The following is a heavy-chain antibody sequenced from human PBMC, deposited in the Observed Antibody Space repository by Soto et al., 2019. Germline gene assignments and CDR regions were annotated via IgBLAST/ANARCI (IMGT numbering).Heavy chain of an antibody. CDR1: GFTFSSYA. D-gene: IGHD6-19*01. V-gene: IGHV3-23*01. Sequence: GGSLRLSCAASGFTFSSYAMSWVRQAPGKGLEWVSAISGSGGSTYYADSVKGRFTISRDNSKNTLYLQMNSLRAEDTAVYYCARVGSSGWYAAYWGQGTLVTVSS. J-gene: IGHJ4*02. CDR2: ISGSGGST. CDR3: ARVGSSGWYAAY.